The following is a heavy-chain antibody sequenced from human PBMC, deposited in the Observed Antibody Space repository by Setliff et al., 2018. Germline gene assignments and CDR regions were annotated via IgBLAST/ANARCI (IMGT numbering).Heavy chain of an antibody. V-gene: IGHV3-30*03. J-gene: IGHJ5*02. CDR1: GFTFSSYS. CDR3: ARSSLVGAISTWFDP. Sequence: PGGSLRLSCAASGFTFSSYSINWVRQAPGKGLEWVAVISYDGSNKYYADSVKGRFTISRDNSKNTLYLQMNSLRAEDTAVYYCARSSLVGAISTWFDPWGQGTLVTVSS. CDR2: ISYDGSNK. D-gene: IGHD1-26*01.